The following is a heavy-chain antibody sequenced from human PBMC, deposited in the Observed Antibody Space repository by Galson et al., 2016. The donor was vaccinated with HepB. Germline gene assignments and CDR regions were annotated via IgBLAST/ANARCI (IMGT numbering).Heavy chain of an antibody. CDR3: ARGRVIAALLNFDF. D-gene: IGHD2-21*01. CDR2: LSGSSDYR. V-gene: IGHV3-11*06. CDR1: GFSFSTYW. J-gene: IGHJ4*02. Sequence: SLRLSCAASGFSFSTYWMSRIRQAPGKGLEWVSYLSGSSDYRNFAESVRGRFTVSRDNVKNSLYLQLSNLRAEDTAVYYCARGRVIAALLNFDFWGQGTLVTVSS.